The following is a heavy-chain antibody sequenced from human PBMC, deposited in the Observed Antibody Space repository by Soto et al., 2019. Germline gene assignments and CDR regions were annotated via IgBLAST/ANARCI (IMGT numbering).Heavy chain of an antibody. D-gene: IGHD2-2*01. CDR1: GYTFTGYY. Sequence: GASVKVSCKASGYTFTGYYMHWVRQAPGQGLEWMGIINPSGGSTSYAQKFQGRVTMTRDTSTSTVYMELSSLRSEDTAVYYCASRGVKRDIVVVPAASDAFDIWGQGTMVTVSS. CDR2: INPSGGST. V-gene: IGHV1-46*03. J-gene: IGHJ3*02. CDR3: ASRGVKRDIVVVPAASDAFDI.